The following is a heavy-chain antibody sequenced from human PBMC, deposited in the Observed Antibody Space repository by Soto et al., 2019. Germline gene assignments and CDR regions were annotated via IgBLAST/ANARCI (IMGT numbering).Heavy chain of an antibody. D-gene: IGHD2-21*01. CDR1: GFTFSDHY. Sequence: EVHLVESGGGLVQPGGSLRLSCAASGFTFSDHYMDWVRQAPGKGLEWGGRTRNRANKYTTEYAASVKGRFIISRDDSQNSLYVQMNSLRSEDTAVYYCARVGTVIGHYGLDVWGPGTTVSVSS. CDR3: ARVGTVIGHYGLDV. V-gene: IGHV3-72*01. CDR2: TRNRANKYTT. J-gene: IGHJ6*02.